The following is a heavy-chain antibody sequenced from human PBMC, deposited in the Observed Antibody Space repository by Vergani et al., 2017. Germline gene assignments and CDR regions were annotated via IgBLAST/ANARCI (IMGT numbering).Heavy chain of an antibody. Sequence: EAQLLQSGGSLVQPGKSLKVSCVGSGFTFTKSAMSWVRQAPGKGLEWVSAIRSTGSTYYADSVKGRFTVSRDNSKNTVFLQMDGLRDEDTAVYYCVKSLSASGEFWGQGSLVTVSS. CDR2: IRSTGST. CDR1: GFTFTKSA. D-gene: IGHD3-10*01. J-gene: IGHJ4*02. CDR3: VKSLSASGEF. V-gene: IGHV3-23*01.